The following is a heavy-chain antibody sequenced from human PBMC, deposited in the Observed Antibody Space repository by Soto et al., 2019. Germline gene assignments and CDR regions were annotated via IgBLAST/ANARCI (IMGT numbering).Heavy chain of an antibody. V-gene: IGHV1-69*01. CDR1: GGTFSSYA. D-gene: IGHD2-21*02. CDR3: ASPRVVVTDIAHSYDYYGMAV. CDR2: IIPIFGTA. J-gene: IGHJ6*02. Sequence: QVQLVQSGAEVKKPGSSVKVSCKASGGTFSSYAISWVRQSPGQGLEWMGGIIPIFGTANDAQQFQGRVTITADESTSTAYMERSSLRSEDTAVDYCASPRVVVTDIAHSYDYYGMAVWGQGTTVAVCS.